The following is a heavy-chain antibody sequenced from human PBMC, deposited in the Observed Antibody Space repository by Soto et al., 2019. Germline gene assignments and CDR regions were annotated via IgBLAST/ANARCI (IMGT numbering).Heavy chain of an antibody. V-gene: IGHV4-30-4*01. D-gene: IGHD2-15*01. Sequence: PSETLSLTCSVSGDSISTVDYFWAWIRQPPGQALEYIGYIYKSATTYYNPSFESRVAISLDTSKSQFSLNVTSVTAADTVVYFCARGRYCLTGRCFPNWFDSWGQGTLVTVSS. CDR3: ARGRYCLTGRCFPNWFDS. CDR1: GDSISTVDYF. CDR2: IYKSATT. J-gene: IGHJ5*01.